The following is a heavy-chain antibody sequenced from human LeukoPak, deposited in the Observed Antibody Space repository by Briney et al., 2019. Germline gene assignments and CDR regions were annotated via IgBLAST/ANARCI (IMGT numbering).Heavy chain of an antibody. CDR3: ARGRISGSSHSFDY. J-gene: IGHJ4*02. D-gene: IGHD1-26*01. V-gene: IGHV4-59*01. CDR2: IYYSGST. CDR1: GGSISGYY. Sequence: PSETLSLTCTVSGGSISGYYWSWIRQPPGKGLEWNAYIYYSGSTYYNPSLKSRVTISVDTSKNQFSLKLSSVTAADTAVYYCARGRISGSSHSFDYWGQGTLVTVSS.